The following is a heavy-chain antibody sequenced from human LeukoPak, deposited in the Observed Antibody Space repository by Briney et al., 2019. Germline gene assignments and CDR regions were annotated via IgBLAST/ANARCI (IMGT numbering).Heavy chain of an antibody. CDR3: ARSYGDYGNHYYYMDV. CDR1: GYIFTGYY. Sequence: GASVKVSCKASGYIFTGYYMHWVRQAPGQGLEWMGRINPNSGGTNYAQKFQGRVTMTRETSISTAYMELSRLRSDDTAVYYCARSYGDYGNHYYYMDVWGKGTTVTVSS. J-gene: IGHJ6*03. V-gene: IGHV1-2*06. CDR2: INPNSGGT. D-gene: IGHD4-17*01.